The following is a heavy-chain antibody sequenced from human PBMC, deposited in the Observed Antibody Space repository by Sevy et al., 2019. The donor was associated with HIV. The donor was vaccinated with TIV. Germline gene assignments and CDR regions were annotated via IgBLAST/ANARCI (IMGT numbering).Heavy chain of an antibody. Sequence: GGSLRLSCAASGFTFSSYATSWVRQAPGKGLEWVSTISGSGDNTFYADSAKGRFTISRDNSKNTLYLQMNSLRAEDTAVYYSAKCLYTSIEADYYYYLDVWGKGTTVTVSS. CDR2: ISGSGDNT. J-gene: IGHJ6*03. CDR1: GFTFSSYA. V-gene: IGHV3-23*01. D-gene: IGHD3-16*01. CDR3: AKCLYTSIEADYYYYLDV.